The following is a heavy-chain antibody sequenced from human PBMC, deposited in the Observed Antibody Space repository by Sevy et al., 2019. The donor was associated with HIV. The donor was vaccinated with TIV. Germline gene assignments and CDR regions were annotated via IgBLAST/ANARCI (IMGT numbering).Heavy chain of an antibody. CDR1: GFTFSAYW. CDR3: AMDAWRSLVN. Sequence: GESLKISCAASGFTFSAYWMAWVRQAPGKGLEWVANLDQDGGEKYPVDSVKGRFTISRDNAKNSLYLQMNSVRVEDTGIYYCAMDAWRSLVNGGRGTMVTVSS. CDR2: LDQDGGEK. D-gene: IGHD6-6*01. V-gene: IGHV3-7*04. J-gene: IGHJ3*01.